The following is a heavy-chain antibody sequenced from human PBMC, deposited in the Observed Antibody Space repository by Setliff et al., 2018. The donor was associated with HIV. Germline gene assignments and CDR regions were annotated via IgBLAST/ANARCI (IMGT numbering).Heavy chain of an antibody. Sequence: SETLSLTCTVSGGSISGYYWSWIRQPPGKGLEWIGYIYYIGNTNYNPSLKGRVTLSVDTSKNQLSLKLSSVTAADTAVYYCARGGSRYYYDGSGYYVDYWGQGTLVTVSS. D-gene: IGHD3-22*01. CDR3: ARGGSRYYYDGSGYYVDY. CDR1: GGSISGYY. V-gene: IGHV4-59*01. CDR2: IYYIGNT. J-gene: IGHJ4*02.